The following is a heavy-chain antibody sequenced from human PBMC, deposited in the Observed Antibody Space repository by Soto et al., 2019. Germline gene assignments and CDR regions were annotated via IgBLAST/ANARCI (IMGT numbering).Heavy chain of an antibody. CDR2: IYYSGSA. CDR1: GDSVTSVSDY. J-gene: IGHJ6*02. V-gene: IGHV4-61*01. D-gene: IGHD3-10*01. Sequence: PSETLSLTCTVSGDSVTSVSDYWSWIRRPPGKGLEWIGYIYYSGSADYNPSLGSRVTISIDTSKNQFSLKLTSVTAADTAVYYCARGVGFGYYYYHMDLWGQGTTVTV. CDR3: ARGVGFGYYYYHMDL.